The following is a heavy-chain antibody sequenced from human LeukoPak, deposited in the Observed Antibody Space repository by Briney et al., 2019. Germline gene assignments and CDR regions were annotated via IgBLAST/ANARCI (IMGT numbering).Heavy chain of an antibody. Sequence: GGSLRLSCAASGFTFSSYAMSWVRQAPGKGLEWVSAIRDRGGSTYYADSVKGRFTISRDNSKNTLCLQMNSLRAEDTAVYYCAKDRYGDYIIDYWGQGTLVTVSS. V-gene: IGHV3-23*01. J-gene: IGHJ4*02. D-gene: IGHD4-17*01. CDR3: AKDRYGDYIIDY. CDR2: IRDRGGST. CDR1: GFTFSSYA.